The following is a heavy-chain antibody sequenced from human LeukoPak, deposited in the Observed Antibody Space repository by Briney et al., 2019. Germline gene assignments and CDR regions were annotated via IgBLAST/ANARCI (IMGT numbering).Heavy chain of an antibody. D-gene: IGHD3-3*01. V-gene: IGHV7-4-1*02. Sequence: ASVKVSCKASGGTFSSYAISWVRQAPGQGLEWVGWINTNTGNPTYAQGFTGRFVFSLDTSVSTAYLQISSLKAEDTAVYYCARGPYYDFWSGFSNYFDYWGQGILVTVSS. CDR2: INTNTGNP. J-gene: IGHJ4*02. CDR3: ARGPYYDFWSGFSNYFDY. CDR1: GGTFSSYA.